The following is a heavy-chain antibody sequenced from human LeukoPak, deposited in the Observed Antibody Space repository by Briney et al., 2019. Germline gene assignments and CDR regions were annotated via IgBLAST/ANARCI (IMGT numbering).Heavy chain of an antibody. CDR1: GFTFSSYG. Sequence: GGSLRLSCAASGFTFSSYGMHWVRQAPGKGLEWVAVISYDGSNKYYADSVKGRFTISRDNSKNTLYLQMNSLRAEDTAVYYCAKDSGYYDILTGYLDIWGQGTMVTVSS. D-gene: IGHD3-9*01. J-gene: IGHJ3*02. CDR2: ISYDGSNK. V-gene: IGHV3-30*18. CDR3: AKDSGYYDILTGYLDI.